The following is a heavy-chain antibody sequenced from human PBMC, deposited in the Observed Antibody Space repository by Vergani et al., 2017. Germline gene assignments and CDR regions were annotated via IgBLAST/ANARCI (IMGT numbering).Heavy chain of an antibody. J-gene: IGHJ6*02. D-gene: IGHD3-10*01. CDR1: GFTFDDYA. V-gene: IGHV3-9*01. CDR3: AREIRLWFGELTTLNGMDV. Sequence: EVQLVESGGGLVQPGRSLRLSCAASGFTFDDYAMHWVRQAPGKGLEWVSGISWNSGSTGYADSVKGRFTISRDNAKNSLYLQMNSLRAEDTAVYYCAREIRLWFGELTTLNGMDVWGQGTTVTVSS. CDR2: ISWNSGST.